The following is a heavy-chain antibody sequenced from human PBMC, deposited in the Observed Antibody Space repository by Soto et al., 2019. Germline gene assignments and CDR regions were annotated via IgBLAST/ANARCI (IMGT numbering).Heavy chain of an antibody. D-gene: IGHD3-22*01. CDR3: ARIGRADSSGFANLGP. Sequence: LGESLKISCDASAYIFTNFWIIWVRQLPGKGLEYMGRIDPIDSSTNYSPSFQGHVTISADKSISTAYLQWSSLKASDTAMYYCARIGRADSSGFANLGPWGQGTLVTV. CDR2: IDPIDSST. V-gene: IGHV5-10-1*01. CDR1: AYIFTNFW. J-gene: IGHJ5*02.